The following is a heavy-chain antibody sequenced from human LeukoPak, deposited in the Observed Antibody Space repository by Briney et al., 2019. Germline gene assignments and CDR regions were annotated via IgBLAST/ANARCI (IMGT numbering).Heavy chain of an antibody. CDR1: GFTFDDYA. CDR3: AKDGGHYYDSSFDY. V-gene: IGHV3-9*01. CDR2: ISWNSGSI. Sequence: GGSLRLSCAASGFTFDDYAMHWVRQAPGQGLEWVSGISWNSGSIVYADSVKGRFTIFRDNAKNSLYLQMNSLRAEDTALYYCAKDGGHYYDSSFDYWGQGTLVTVSS. J-gene: IGHJ4*02. D-gene: IGHD3-22*01.